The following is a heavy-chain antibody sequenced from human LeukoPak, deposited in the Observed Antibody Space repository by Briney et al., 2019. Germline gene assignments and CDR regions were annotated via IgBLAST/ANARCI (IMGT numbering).Heavy chain of an antibody. D-gene: IGHD3-10*01. CDR2: IKQDGSEK. CDR3: ARDLANRGVSDY. V-gene: IGHV3-7*01. Sequence: PGGSLRLSCAASGFTFSSYAMHWVRQAPGKGLEWVANIKQDGSEKFYVDSVKGRFTISKDNAKNSLYLQMNSLRGEDTAVYYCARDLANRGVSDYWGQGTLVTVSS. CDR1: GFTFSSYA. J-gene: IGHJ4*02.